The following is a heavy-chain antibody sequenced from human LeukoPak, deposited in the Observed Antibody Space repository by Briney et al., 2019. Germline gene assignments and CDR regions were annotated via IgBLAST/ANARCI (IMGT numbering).Heavy chain of an antibody. J-gene: IGHJ4*02. D-gene: IGHD3-16*01. CDR1: GYSFTDYA. V-gene: IGHV1-3*01. CDR2: INVDHGDT. CDR3: ARGDDYVWGSLSYFDF. Sequence: GTSVKVSCKTSGYSFTDYAIHWVRQAPGQRLEWMGWINVDHGDTEYSQIFQGRVTMTRDISATTAYLELSSLRSEDTAVYYCARGDDYVWGSLSYFDFWGQGTLVSVSS.